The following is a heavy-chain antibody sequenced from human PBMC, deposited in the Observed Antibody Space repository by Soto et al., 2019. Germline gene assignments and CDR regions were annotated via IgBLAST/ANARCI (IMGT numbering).Heavy chain of an antibody. CDR1: GGSISSSSYY. J-gene: IGHJ5*02. D-gene: IGHD3-16*02. V-gene: IGHV4-39*01. CDR3: ARHQRVDYDYIWGSYRSHWFDP. CDR2: IYYSGST. Sequence: QLQLQESGPGLVKPSETLSLTCTVSGGSISSSSYYWGWIRQPPGKGLEWIGSIYYSGSTYYNPSLKSRVTISVATSKNQFSLKLSSVTAADTAVYYCARHQRVDYDYIWGSYRSHWFDPWGQGTLVTVSS.